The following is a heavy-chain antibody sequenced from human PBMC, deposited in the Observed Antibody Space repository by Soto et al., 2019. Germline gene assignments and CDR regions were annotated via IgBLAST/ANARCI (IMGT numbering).Heavy chain of an antibody. CDR2: IYYSGST. J-gene: IGHJ4*02. V-gene: IGHV4-59*08. Sequence: QVQLQESGPGLVKPSETLSLTCTVSGGSISSYYWSWIRQPPGKGLEWIGYIYYSGSTNYNPSLKRRVTIPVDTSKTPFSLKLSSVPAADTAVYYCARQGYDATPLDWGQGTLVTVSS. CDR3: ARQGYDATPLD. D-gene: IGHD6-13*01. CDR1: GGSISSYY.